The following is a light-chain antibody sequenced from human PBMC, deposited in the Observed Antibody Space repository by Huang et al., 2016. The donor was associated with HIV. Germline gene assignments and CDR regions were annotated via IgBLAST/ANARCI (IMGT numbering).Light chain of an antibody. CDR2: GAS. CDR1: QSVNNN. J-gene: IGKJ2*01. Sequence: EIVMTQSPATLSVSPGDRATLFCRASQSVNNNLARYQQKHGQPPRLLMYGASTRATGISARFSSSGSGTEITLTISRLQSEYFALYYCQQYNSRYTFGQGTKVEIK. CDR3: QQYNSRYT. V-gene: IGKV3-15*01.